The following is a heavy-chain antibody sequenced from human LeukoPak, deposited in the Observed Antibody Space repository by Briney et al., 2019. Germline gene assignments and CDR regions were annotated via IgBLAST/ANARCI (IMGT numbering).Heavy chain of an antibody. V-gene: IGHV4-34*01. CDR2: INHSGST. J-gene: IGHJ6*03. CDR3: ARGRVGMVRGVIIKGYYYMDV. D-gene: IGHD3-10*01. CDR1: GGSISSYY. Sequence: SETLSLTCTVSGGSISSYYCSWIRQPPGKGLEWIGEINHSGSTNYNPSLKSRVTISVDTSKNQCSLKLSSVTAADTAVYYCARGRVGMVRGVIIKGYYYMDVWGKGTTVTVSS.